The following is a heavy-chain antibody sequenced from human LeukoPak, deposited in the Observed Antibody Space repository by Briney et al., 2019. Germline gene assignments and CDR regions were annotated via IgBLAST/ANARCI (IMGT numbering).Heavy chain of an antibody. CDR2: INLYSGGT. CDR1: GYTFTDYY. CDR3: AGVAGGDWYYFDY. Sequence: GASVKVSCKASGYTFTDYYMHWVRQAPGQGLEWMGWINLYSGGTNYAQNFQGRVTMTRDTSISTAYIDLSSLRSDDTAVHYCAGVAGGDWYYFDYWGQGTLVTVSS. J-gene: IGHJ4*02. D-gene: IGHD2-21*02. V-gene: IGHV1-2*02.